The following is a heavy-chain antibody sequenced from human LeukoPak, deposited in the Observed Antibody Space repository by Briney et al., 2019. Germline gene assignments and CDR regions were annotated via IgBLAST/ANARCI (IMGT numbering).Heavy chain of an antibody. D-gene: IGHD3-22*01. CDR2: ISSSGSTI. Sequence: GGSLRLSCAASGFTFSDYYMSWIRQAPGKGLEWVSYISSSGSTIYYADSVKGRFTISRDNAKNSLYLQMNSLRAEDTAVYYCARTYYYDSSGYPPVDYWGQGTLVTVSS. CDR3: ARTYYYDSSGYPPVDY. J-gene: IGHJ4*02. V-gene: IGHV3-11*01. CDR1: GFTFSDYY.